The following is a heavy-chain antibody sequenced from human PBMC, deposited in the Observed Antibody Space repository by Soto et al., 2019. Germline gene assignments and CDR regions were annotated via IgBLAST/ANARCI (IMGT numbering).Heavy chain of an antibody. J-gene: IGHJ5*02. CDR3: ARGGAEDNYFDP. Sequence: QVQLRESGPGLVKPSQTLSLTCTVSGGAIDNGGFYWSWIRQQPGKGLEWIGHLCCSGSSHYNPSLRSRVTISMDTSKNDLSLKLSSVTAADTAVYYCARGGAEDNYFDPWGQGTLVTVSS. CDR2: LCCSGSS. V-gene: IGHV4-31*03. CDR1: GGAIDNGGFY.